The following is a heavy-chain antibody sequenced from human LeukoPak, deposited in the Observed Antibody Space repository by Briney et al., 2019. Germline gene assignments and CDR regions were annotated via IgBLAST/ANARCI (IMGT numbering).Heavy chain of an antibody. D-gene: IGHD3-22*01. Sequence: ASVTVSCKASGYTFTSYGISWVRQAPGQGLEWMGWISAYNGNTNYAQKFQGRVTMTRDASISTAYMELSSLRSEDTAVYYCARMSYYDRRGDNWFDPWGQGTLVIVSS. CDR2: ISAYNGNT. CDR3: ARMSYYDRRGDNWFDP. V-gene: IGHV1-18*01. J-gene: IGHJ5*02. CDR1: GYTFTSYG.